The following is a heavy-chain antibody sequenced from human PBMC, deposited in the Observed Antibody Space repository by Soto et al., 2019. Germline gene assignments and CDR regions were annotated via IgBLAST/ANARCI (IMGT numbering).Heavy chain of an antibody. D-gene: IGHD3-9*01. CDR2: ITGSGGYT. CDR3: AKEMYYDILTGPENYYYHYGMDV. J-gene: IGHJ6*02. CDR1: GFTFSSYA. V-gene: IGHV3-23*01. Sequence: EVHLLESGGGLVQPGGSLRLSCAASGFTFSSYAMSWVRQAPGKGLEWVSDITGSGGYTFYADSVTGRFTISRDNSKNTLWLQMSSLRAEETAVYYCAKEMYYDILTGPENYYYHYGMDVWGQGTTVTVAS.